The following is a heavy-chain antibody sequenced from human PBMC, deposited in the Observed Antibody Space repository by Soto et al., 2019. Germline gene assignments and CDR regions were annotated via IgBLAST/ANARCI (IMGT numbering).Heavy chain of an antibody. CDR2: ISFDASYN. Sequence: PGGSLRLSCAASGFTFSTYAMHWVRQAPGKGLEWVAVISFDASYNYYADSVKGRFTISRDNSKNTLYLQMNSLRAEDTAVYYCARVKVDIPANDSWGRGTLVTVSS. CDR1: GFTFSTYA. V-gene: IGHV3-30*03. J-gene: IGHJ4*02. CDR3: ARVKVDIPANDS. D-gene: IGHD2-2*01.